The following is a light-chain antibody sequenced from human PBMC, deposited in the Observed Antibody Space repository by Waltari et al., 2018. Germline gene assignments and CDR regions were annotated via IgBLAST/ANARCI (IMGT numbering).Light chain of an antibody. V-gene: IGLV2-8*01. Sequence: QSALTQPPSASGSPGQSVTISCTGTNSDVADYDYVSWYQYHPGKPPKLLIYDVTKPPSGVPDRFSGSKSGHTASLTVSALQAEDEADYYCSSYARSSHVVFGGGTKLTVL. J-gene: IGLJ3*02. CDR3: SSYARSSHVV. CDR2: DVT. CDR1: NSDVADYDY.